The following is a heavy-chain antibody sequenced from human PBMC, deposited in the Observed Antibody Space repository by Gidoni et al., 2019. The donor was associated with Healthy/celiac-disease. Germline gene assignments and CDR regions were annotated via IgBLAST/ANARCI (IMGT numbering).Heavy chain of an antibody. Sequence: EVQRLESGGGLVQPGGSLRLSCAASGFTVSSYAMSWVRQAPGKGLEWVSSISGSGGSTFYADSVKGRFTISRDNSKNTLYLQMNSLRAEDTSVYYCAKSGGYSGYDPYFDYWGQGTLVTVSS. CDR1: GFTVSSYA. J-gene: IGHJ4*02. CDR3: AKSGGYSGYDPYFDY. V-gene: IGHV3-23*01. D-gene: IGHD5-12*01. CDR2: ISGSGGST.